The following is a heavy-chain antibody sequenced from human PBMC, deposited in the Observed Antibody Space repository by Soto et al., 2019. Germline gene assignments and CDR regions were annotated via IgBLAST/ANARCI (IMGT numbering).Heavy chain of an antibody. Sequence: SETLSLTCAVSGGSISSSNWWSWVRQPPGKGLEWIGEIYHSGSTNYNPSLKSRVPISGDKSKNQFSLKLSSVTAADTAGYYCARVYLPNYDFWSCYYRFNYFGYWGQGTLVTVSS. V-gene: IGHV4-4*02. CDR3: ARVYLPNYDFWSCYYRFNYFGY. CDR2: IYHSGST. CDR1: GGSISSSNW. D-gene: IGHD3-3*01. J-gene: IGHJ4*02.